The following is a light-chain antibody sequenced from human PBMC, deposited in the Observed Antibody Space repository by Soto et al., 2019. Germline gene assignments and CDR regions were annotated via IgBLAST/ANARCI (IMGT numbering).Light chain of an antibody. CDR3: QQRSNWPIT. J-gene: IGKJ5*01. CDR2: GAS. V-gene: IGKV3D-20*02. Sequence: EIVLTQSPATLSLSPWERATLSCRASQSVSSSALAWYQQKPGQAPRRLIYGASSRATGIPARFSGSGSGTEFTLTINSLQSEDFAVYYCQQRSNWPITFGQGTRLEIK. CDR1: QSVSSSA.